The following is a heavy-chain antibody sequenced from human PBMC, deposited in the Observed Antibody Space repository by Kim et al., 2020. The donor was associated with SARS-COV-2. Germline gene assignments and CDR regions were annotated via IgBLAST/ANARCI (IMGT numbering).Heavy chain of an antibody. CDR2: INTNTGNP. J-gene: IGHJ3*02. CDR1: GYTFTIYA. CDR3: AGDIVVVPAAKGAFDI. D-gene: IGHD2-2*01. V-gene: IGHV7-4-1*02. Sequence: ASVKVSCKASGYTFTIYAMNWVRQAPGQGLEWMGWINTNTGNPTYAQGFTGRFVFSLDTSVSTAYLQISSLKAEDTAVYYCAGDIVVVPAAKGAFDIWGQGTMVTVSS.